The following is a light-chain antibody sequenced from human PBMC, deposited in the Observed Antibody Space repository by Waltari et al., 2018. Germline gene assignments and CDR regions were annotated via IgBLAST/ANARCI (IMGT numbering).Light chain of an antibody. Sequence: QSALTQPPSASGAPGQSGTIPFTGTISDFGGYNYVTWYQQPPGKAPKLMIYEVSQRPSGVPDRFSGSKSGDTASLTVSGLQAEDEADYYCSSFAGTDNFVVFGGGTKMTV. V-gene: IGLV2-8*01. CDR1: ISDFGGYNY. J-gene: IGLJ2*01. CDR2: EVS. CDR3: SSFAGTDNFVV.